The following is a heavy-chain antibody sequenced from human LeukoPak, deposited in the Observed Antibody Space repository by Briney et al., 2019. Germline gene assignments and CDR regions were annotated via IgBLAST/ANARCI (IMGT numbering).Heavy chain of an antibody. CDR3: ARDDEFELVRNFDS. V-gene: IGHV1-18*01. Sequence: GASVKVSCKASGYTFTSYGISWVRQAPGQGLEWMGWISADTGNTDYAQKFQDRVSMTTDSSTTTAYMELRSLRSDDTAVYYCARDDEFELVRNFDSWGQGTLVTVSS. D-gene: IGHD1-26*01. CDR2: ISADTGNT. CDR1: GYTFTSYG. J-gene: IGHJ4*02.